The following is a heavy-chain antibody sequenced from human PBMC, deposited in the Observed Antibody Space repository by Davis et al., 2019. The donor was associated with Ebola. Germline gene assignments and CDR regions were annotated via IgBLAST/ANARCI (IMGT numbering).Heavy chain of an antibody. Sequence: PGGSLRLSCAASGFTFSIYSMNWVRQAPGKGLEWVAKIKEDGSEKLEVDSVKGRFTISRDNAKDSLYLQMNSLRAEDTAVYYCARGSRNMDVWGQGTTVTVSS. CDR2: IKEDGSEK. J-gene: IGHJ6*02. CDR1: GFTFSIYS. V-gene: IGHV3-7*03. CDR3: ARGSRNMDV.